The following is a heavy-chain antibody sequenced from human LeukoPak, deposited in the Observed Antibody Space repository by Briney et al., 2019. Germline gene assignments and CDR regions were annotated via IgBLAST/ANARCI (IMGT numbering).Heavy chain of an antibody. CDR1: GGSISSGGYY. D-gene: IGHD3-3*01. CDR2: IYYSGST. J-gene: IGHJ5*02. V-gene: IGHV4-31*03. Sequence: SETLSLTCTVSGGSISSGGYYWSWIRQHPGKGLEWIGYIYYSGSTYYNPSLKSRVTISVDTSKNQFSLKLSSVTAADTAVYYCARDGGRGYDFWSGYYGNWFDPWGQGTLVTVSS. CDR3: ARDGGRGYDFWSGYYGNWFDP.